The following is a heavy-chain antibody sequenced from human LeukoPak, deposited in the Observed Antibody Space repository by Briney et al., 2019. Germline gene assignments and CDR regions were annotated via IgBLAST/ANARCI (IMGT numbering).Heavy chain of an antibody. Sequence: QPGRSLRLSCAASGFTFDDYAMHWVRQAPGKGLEWVSGISWNSGSIGYADSVKGRFTISRDNAKNSLYLQMNSLRAEDTALYYCARRYYDSSGYPGAFDTWGQGTMVTVSS. CDR3: ARRYYDSSGYPGAFDT. V-gene: IGHV3-9*01. CDR2: ISWNSGSI. J-gene: IGHJ3*02. CDR1: GFTFDDYA. D-gene: IGHD3-22*01.